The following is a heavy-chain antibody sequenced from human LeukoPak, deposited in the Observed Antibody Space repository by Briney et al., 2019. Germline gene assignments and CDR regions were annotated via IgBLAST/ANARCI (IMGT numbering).Heavy chain of an antibody. Sequence: GGSLRLSCAASGFTFGSFEMNWVRQAPGKGLEWLSYISSSGSNKYYADSVKGRFTISRDNAKNSLYLQMSSLRDEDTAVYYCARDRGYGDYVGAFDIWGQGTMVTVSS. J-gene: IGHJ3*02. CDR2: ISSSGSNK. V-gene: IGHV3-48*03. CDR3: ARDRGYGDYVGAFDI. CDR1: GFTFGSFE. D-gene: IGHD4-17*01.